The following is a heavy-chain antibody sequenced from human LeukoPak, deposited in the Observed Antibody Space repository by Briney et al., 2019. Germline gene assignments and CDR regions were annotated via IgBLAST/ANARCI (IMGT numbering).Heavy chain of an antibody. V-gene: IGHV1-46*01. CDR2: INPSGGST. CDR1: GYTFTSYY. J-gene: IGHJ4*02. Sequence: ASVKVSCKASGYTFTSYYMHWMRQAPGQGLEWMGIINPSGGSTSYAQKFQGRVTMTRDTSTSTVYMELSSLRSEDTAVYYCARAYPSMADCSSTSCSYRGMDYWGQGTLVTVSS. D-gene: IGHD2-2*01. CDR3: ARAYPSMADCSSTSCSYRGMDY.